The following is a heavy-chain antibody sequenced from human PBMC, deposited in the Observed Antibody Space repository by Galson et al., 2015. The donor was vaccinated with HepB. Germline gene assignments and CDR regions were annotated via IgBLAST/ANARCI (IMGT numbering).Heavy chain of an antibody. V-gene: IGHV3-21*01. Sequence: SLRLSCAASGFTFSSYSMNWVRQAPGKGLEWVSSISSSSSYIYYADSVKGRFTISRDNAKNSLYLQMNSLRAEDTAVYYCARGSRLEQLSRPLTLLFDYWGQGTLVTVSS. CDR1: GFTFSSYS. J-gene: IGHJ4*02. CDR2: ISSSSSYI. D-gene: IGHD6-6*01. CDR3: ARGSRLEQLSRPLTLLFDY.